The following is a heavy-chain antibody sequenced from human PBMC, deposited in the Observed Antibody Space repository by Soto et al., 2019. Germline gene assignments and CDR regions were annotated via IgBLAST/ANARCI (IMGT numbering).Heavy chain of an antibody. Sequence: SETLSLTCTVSGDSISSGGYYWSWIRQHPGKGLEWIGEINHSGSTNYNPSLKSRVTISVDTSKNQFSLKLSSVTAADTAVYYCARVSGIYYYGMDVWGQGTTVTVSS. CDR2: INHSGST. V-gene: IGHV4-39*07. J-gene: IGHJ6*02. CDR1: GDSISSGGYY. D-gene: IGHD3-10*01. CDR3: ARVSGIYYYGMDV.